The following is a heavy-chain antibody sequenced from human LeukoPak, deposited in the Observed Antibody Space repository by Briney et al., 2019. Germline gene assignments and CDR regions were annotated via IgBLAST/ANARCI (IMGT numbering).Heavy chain of an antibody. J-gene: IGHJ4*02. V-gene: IGHV3-30*04. CDR1: GFTFSSYA. D-gene: IGHD6-13*01. CDR2: ISFDGRNR. Sequence: GGSLRLSCATSGFTFSSYAMHWVRQAPGKGLEWVALISFDGRNRYYADSVKGRFTISRDNSKNTLYVQMNSLRAEDTAVYYCVRPRGIAAAGIFGAFDYWGQGILVTVSS. CDR3: VRPRGIAAAGIFGAFDY.